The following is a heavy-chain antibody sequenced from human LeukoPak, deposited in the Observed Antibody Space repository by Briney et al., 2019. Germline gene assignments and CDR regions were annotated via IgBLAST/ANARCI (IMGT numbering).Heavy chain of an antibody. D-gene: IGHD1-26*01. CDR1: EFTFSSYS. V-gene: IGHV3-21*01. CDR3: ARRGYHDYSGFDS. CDR2: ISGRSDDI. J-gene: IGHJ4*02. Sequence: KPGGSLRLSCAGSEFTFSSYSMNWVRQAPGKGLEWVSSISGRSDDIYYADSVKGRFTISRDNSKNSLYLQMKRLRAEDTALYYCARRGYHDYSGFDSWGQGTLVTVSS.